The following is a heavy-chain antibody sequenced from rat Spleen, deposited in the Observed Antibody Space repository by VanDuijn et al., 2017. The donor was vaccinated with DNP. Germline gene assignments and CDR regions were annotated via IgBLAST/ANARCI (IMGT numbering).Heavy chain of an antibody. D-gene: IGHD3-3*01. CDR2: IQSGGST. CDR3: TTLQGPDY. V-gene: IGHV2-27*01. Sequence: QVQLKESGPGLVQPSQTLSLTCTVSGFSLTSYHVHWVRQPPRKVLEWMGRIQSGGSTDYNSALKSRLSISRDTSKSLVFLKMNSLQTEDTAIYYCTTLQGPDYWGQGVMVTVSS. J-gene: IGHJ2*01. CDR1: GFSLTSYH.